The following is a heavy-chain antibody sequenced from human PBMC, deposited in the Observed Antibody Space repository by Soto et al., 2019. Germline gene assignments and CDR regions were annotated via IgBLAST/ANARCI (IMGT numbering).Heavy chain of an antibody. CDR1: GFTFNNAW. V-gene: IGHV3-15*01. CDR3: TTLILGVISAYNGFDP. J-gene: IGHJ5*02. D-gene: IGHD2-21*01. Sequence: PGGSLRLSCAASGFTFNNAWMTWVRQAPGKGLEWVGRIKSKTAGGTTDYAAPVKGRFTISRDDSKNRLYLQMDSLRTDDTAFYYCTTLILGVISAYNGFDPWGPGTLVTGSS. CDR2: IKSKTAGGTT.